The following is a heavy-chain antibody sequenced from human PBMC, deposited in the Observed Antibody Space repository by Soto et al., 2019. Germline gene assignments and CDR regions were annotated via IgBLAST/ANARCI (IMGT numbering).Heavy chain of an antibody. J-gene: IGHJ4*02. V-gene: IGHV4-59*01. Sequence: SETLSLTCTVSGGSISSNYWTWTRQPPGKGLEWIGYVYNSGSTNYNPSLKSRVTISEDTSKSQFSLKVNSMTAADTAVYYCARYRREAVAGYTLDNWGQGILVTVSS. CDR1: GGSISSNY. CDR2: VYNSGST. D-gene: IGHD6-13*01. CDR3: ARYRREAVAGYTLDN.